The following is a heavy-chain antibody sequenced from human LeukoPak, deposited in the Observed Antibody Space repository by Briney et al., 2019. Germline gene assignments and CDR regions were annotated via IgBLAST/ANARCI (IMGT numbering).Heavy chain of an antibody. V-gene: IGHV4-34*01. CDR3: ARIKTVYDY. Sequence: SETLSLTCAVYGGSFSGYYRSWIRQPPGKGLEWIGEINHSGSTNYNPSLKSRVTISVDTSKNQFSLKLSSVTAADTAVYYCARIKTVYDYWGQGTLVTVSS. D-gene: IGHD1-14*01. CDR1: GGSFSGYY. CDR2: INHSGST. J-gene: IGHJ4*02.